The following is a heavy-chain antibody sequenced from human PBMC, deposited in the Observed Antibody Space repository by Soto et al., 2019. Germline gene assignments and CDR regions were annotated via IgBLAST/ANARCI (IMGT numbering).Heavy chain of an antibody. CDR2: IDPSDSYT. V-gene: IGHV5-10-1*01. D-gene: IGHD3-10*01. Sequence: GESLKISCKGSGYSFTSCWISWVRQMPGKGLEWMGRIDPSDSYTNYSPSFQGHVTISADKSISTAYLQWSSLKASDTAMYYCARRKSGTRDAFDIWGQGTMVTVSS. CDR3: ARRKSGTRDAFDI. CDR1: GYSFTSCW. J-gene: IGHJ3*02.